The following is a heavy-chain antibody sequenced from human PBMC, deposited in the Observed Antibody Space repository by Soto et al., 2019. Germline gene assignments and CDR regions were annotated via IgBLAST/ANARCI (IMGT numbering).Heavy chain of an antibody. J-gene: IGHJ5*02. Sequence: SVKVSCKASGGTFSSYAISWLRQAPGQGLEWMGGIIPIFGTANYAQKFQGRVTITADESTSTAYMELSSLRSEDTAVYYCARAWSIAVAGRTYNWFDPWGQGTLVTVSS. CDR2: IIPIFGTA. D-gene: IGHD6-19*01. CDR3: ARAWSIAVAGRTYNWFDP. V-gene: IGHV1-69*13. CDR1: GGTFSSYA.